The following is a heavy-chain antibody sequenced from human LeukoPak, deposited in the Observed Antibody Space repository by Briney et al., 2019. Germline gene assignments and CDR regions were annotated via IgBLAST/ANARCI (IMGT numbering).Heavy chain of an antibody. CDR1: GGTFSSYA. J-gene: IGHJ6*04. CDR2: IIPIFGTA. Sequence: EASVEVSCKASGGTFSSYAISWVRQAPGQGLEWMGGIIPIFGTANYAQKFQGRVTITADESTSTAYMELSSLRSEDTAVYYCARVRDLGYCSSTSCQNYYYYYGMDVWGKGTTVTVSS. V-gene: IGHV1-69*01. D-gene: IGHD2-2*01. CDR3: ARVRDLGYCSSTSCQNYYYYYGMDV.